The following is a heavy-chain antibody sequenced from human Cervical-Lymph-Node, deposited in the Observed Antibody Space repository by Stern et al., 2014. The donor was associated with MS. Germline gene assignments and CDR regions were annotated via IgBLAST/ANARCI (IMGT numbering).Heavy chain of an antibody. V-gene: IGHV2-5*02. Sequence: QVTLRESGPTLVKPTQTLTLTCTFSGFSLSTSGVGVGWIRQPPGKALEWLALIYWDDDKRYSPSLKSSLPITKDTSKNQVVLTMTNMDPVDTATYYCAHSLLGPSRRWFDPWGQGTLFTVSS. CDR2: IYWDDDK. J-gene: IGHJ5*02. CDR3: AHSLLGPSRRWFDP. D-gene: IGHD7-27*01. CDR1: GFSLSTSGVG.